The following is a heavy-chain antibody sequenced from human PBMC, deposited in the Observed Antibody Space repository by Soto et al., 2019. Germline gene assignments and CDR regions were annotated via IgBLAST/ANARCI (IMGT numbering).Heavy chain of an antibody. J-gene: IGHJ6*02. CDR1: GISLSTSGVG. V-gene: IGHV2-5*02. CDR3: AHTLPPWDGMDI. Sequence: QITLKESGPTLVKPTQTLTLTCTFSGISLSTSGVGVGWIRQPPGKALEWLALIYWDDDKRYSPSLKRRLTITKDTSKNQVVLTMTNMDPLDTATYYCAHTLPPWDGMDIWGQQTPITVSS. CDR2: IYWDDDK. D-gene: IGHD1-26*01.